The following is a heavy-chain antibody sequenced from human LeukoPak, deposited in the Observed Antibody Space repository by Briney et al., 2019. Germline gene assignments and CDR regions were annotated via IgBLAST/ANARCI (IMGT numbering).Heavy chain of an antibody. Sequence: SETLSLTCTVSGGSISSYYWSWIRQPPGKGLEWIGYIYYSGSTNYNPSLKSRVTISVDTSKNQFSLKLSSVTAADTAVYYCAREQTGTRGYYFDYCGQGTLVTVSS. CDR2: IYYSGST. V-gene: IGHV4-59*01. D-gene: IGHD1-1*01. CDR1: GGSISSYY. CDR3: AREQTGTRGYYFDY. J-gene: IGHJ4*02.